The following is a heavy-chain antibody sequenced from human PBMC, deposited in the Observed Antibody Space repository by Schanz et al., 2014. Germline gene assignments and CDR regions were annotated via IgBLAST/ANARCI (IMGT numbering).Heavy chain of an antibody. CDR1: GFTFSSNS. J-gene: IGHJ4*02. CDR2: INTGVNT. D-gene: IGHD6-13*01. CDR3: ARGLIAAAGGAFDY. V-gene: IGHV3-23*04. Sequence: EVQLVESGGGLVQPGGSLRLSCAASGFTFSSNSMNWVRQAPGKGLEWVSAINTGVNTYYADSVRGRFTMSRDNSKNTLYLQMNSLRAGDAAVYYCARGLIAAAGGAFDYWGQGTLVAVSA.